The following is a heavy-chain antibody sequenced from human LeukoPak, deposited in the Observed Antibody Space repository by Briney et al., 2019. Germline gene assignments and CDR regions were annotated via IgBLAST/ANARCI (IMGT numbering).Heavy chain of an antibody. V-gene: IGHV4-31*03. D-gene: IGHD3-3*01. Sequence: SETLSLTCTVSGGSISSGGYYWSWIRQHPGKGLEWIGYIYYSGSTYYNPSLKSRVTISVDTPKNQFSLKLSSVTAADTAVYYCAVHYFGVTYFDYWGQGTLVTVSS. J-gene: IGHJ4*02. CDR1: GGSISSGGYY. CDR2: IYYSGST. CDR3: AVHYFGVTYFDY.